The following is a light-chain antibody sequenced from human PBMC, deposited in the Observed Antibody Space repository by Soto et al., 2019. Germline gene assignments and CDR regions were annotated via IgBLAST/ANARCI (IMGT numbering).Light chain of an antibody. CDR2: GAS. Sequence: EIELTQSPGTLSLSPGERATLSCRASQSVSSSYLAWYQQKPGQAPRLLIYGASSRATGIPDRFSGSGSGTAFTLTISRLEPEDFAVYYCQQYGSSPPWTFGQGTKVEIK. CDR1: QSVSSSY. V-gene: IGKV3-20*01. J-gene: IGKJ1*01. CDR3: QQYGSSPPWT.